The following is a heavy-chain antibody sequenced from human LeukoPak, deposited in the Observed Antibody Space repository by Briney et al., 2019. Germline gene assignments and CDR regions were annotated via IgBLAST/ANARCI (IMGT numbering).Heavy chain of an antibody. CDR3: ASIAAAGTLYFDY. CDR2: INPNSGGT. J-gene: IGHJ4*02. V-gene: IGHV1-2*02. CDR1: GYTFTSYY. D-gene: IGHD6-13*01. Sequence: ASVKVSCKASGYTFTSYYMHWVRQAPGQGLEWMGWINPNSGGTNYAQKFQGRVTMTRDTSISTAYMELSRLRSDDTAVYYCASIAAAGTLYFDYWGQGTLVTVSS.